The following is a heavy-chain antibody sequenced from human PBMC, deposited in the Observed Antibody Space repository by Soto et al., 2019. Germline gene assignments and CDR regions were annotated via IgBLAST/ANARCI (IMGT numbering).Heavy chain of an antibody. CDR3: AREDTVFDY. D-gene: IGHD2-2*02. J-gene: IGHJ4*02. CDR1: GGSISSYY. CDR2: IYYSGST. V-gene: IGHV4-59*01. Sequence: SETLSLTCTVSGGSISSYYWSWIRQPPGKGLEWIGYIYYSGSTNYNPSLKSRATISVDTSKNQFSLKLSSVTAADTAVYYCAREDTVFDYWGQGTLVTVSS.